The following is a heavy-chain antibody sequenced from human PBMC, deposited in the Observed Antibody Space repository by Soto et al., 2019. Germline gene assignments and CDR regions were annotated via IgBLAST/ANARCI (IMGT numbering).Heavy chain of an antibody. CDR1: GGSISSYY. J-gene: IGHJ5*02. D-gene: IGHD3-9*01. CDR3: ARFLTGLPGNWFAP. Sequence: PSETLSLTCTVSGGSISSYYWSWIRQPPGKGLEWIGYIYYSGSTNYNPSLKSRVTISVDTSKNQFSLKLSSVTAADTAVYYCARFLTGLPGNWFAPWGQGTLETVSS. CDR2: IYYSGST. V-gene: IGHV4-59*01.